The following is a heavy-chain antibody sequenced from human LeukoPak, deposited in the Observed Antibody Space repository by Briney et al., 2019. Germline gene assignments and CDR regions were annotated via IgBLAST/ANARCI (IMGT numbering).Heavy chain of an antibody. Sequence: SETLSLTCAVYGGSFSGYYWSWIRQPPGKGLEWIGEINHSGSTNYNPSLKSRVTISVDTSKNQFSLKLSSVTAADTAVYYCARGGHYYDSSGYSDFGYWGQGTLVTVSS. J-gene: IGHJ4*02. CDR3: ARGGHYYDSSGYSDFGY. V-gene: IGHV4-34*01. D-gene: IGHD3-22*01. CDR1: GGSFSGYY. CDR2: INHSGST.